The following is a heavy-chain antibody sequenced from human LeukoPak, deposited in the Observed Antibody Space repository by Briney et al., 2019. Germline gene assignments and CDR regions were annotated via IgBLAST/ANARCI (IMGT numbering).Heavy chain of an antibody. Sequence: SETLSLTCTVSGASFTNYYWSWIRQPPGQGLEWIGFSSYNGNTNYNPSLKSRVTISVDMSKNQFSLRLKSVTAVDTAVYYCARDENGYVWGSFRAWGQGTLVTVSS. CDR2: SSYNGNT. CDR1: GASFTNYY. D-gene: IGHD3-16*02. V-gene: IGHV4-59*01. J-gene: IGHJ5*02. CDR3: ARDENGYVWGSFRA.